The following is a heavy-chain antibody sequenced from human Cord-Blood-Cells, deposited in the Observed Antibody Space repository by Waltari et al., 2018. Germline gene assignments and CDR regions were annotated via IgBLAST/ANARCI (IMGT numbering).Heavy chain of an antibody. Sequence: EVRLLESGGGLVQPGGSLSLSCAASGFPFSSYARSWVRQAPGKGLEGVSAINGSGGSTYYADSVKGRFTISRDNSKNTLYLQMNSLSAEDTAVYYCAKDAYSSSSIYFQHWGQGTLVTVSS. J-gene: IGHJ1*01. CDR1: GFPFSSYA. D-gene: IGHD6-6*01. CDR2: INGSGGST. V-gene: IGHV3-23*01. CDR3: AKDAYSSSSIYFQH.